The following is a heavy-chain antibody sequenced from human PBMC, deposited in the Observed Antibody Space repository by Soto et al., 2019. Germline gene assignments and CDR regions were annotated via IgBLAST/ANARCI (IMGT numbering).Heavy chain of an antibody. CDR2: ISYDGSNK. CDR1: GFTFSSYA. CDR3: GSCLWGSSDSSPPYYYSGMDV. V-gene: IGHV3-30-3*01. Sequence: GSLRLSCAASGFTFSSYAMHWVRQAPGKGLEWVAVISYDGSNKYYADSVKGRFTISRDNSKNTLYLQMNSLRAEDTAVYYCGSCLWGSSDSSPPYYYSGMDVGGKGPRVT. D-gene: IGHD6-6*01. J-gene: IGHJ6*04.